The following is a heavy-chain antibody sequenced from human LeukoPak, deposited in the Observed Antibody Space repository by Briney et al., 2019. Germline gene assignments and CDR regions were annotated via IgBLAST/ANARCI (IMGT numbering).Heavy chain of an antibody. CDR1: GYTFTGYY. CDR2: INPNSGGT. CDR3: AREWELLTNWFDL. J-gene: IGHJ5*02. Sequence: ASVTVSCKASGYTFTGYYMHWVRQAPGQGLEWMGWINPNSGGTNYAQKFQGRVTMTRDTSISTAYMELSRLRSDDTAVYYCAREWELLTNWFDLWGQGTLVTVSS. D-gene: IGHD1-26*01. V-gene: IGHV1-2*02.